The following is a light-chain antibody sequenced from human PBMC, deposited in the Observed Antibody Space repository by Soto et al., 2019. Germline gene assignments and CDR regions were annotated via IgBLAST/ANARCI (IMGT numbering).Light chain of an antibody. V-gene: IGLV2-14*03. J-gene: IGLJ1*01. Sequence: QPALTQPASVSGSPGQSITISCTGTSSDVGGYNYVSWYQHHPGKAPKLMIYDVSNRPSGVFNRFSGSKSGNTASLTISGLQPEDEADYYCSSYTTSNTRQIVFGTGSQV. CDR2: DVS. CDR3: SSYTTSNTRQIV. CDR1: SSDVGGYNY.